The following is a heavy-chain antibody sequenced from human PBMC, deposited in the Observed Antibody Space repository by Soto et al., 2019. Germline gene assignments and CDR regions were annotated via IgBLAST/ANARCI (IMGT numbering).Heavy chain of an antibody. Sequence: VASVKVSCKASGFTFITYDFSWVRQAAGQGLEWMGWMNPNNGNAGFAQKFRGRINMTRNTSISTAYLELSSLRSDDSAVYFCARRKERSGPYYLDLWGQGPQVTVSS. CDR2: MNPNNGNA. J-gene: IGHJ4*02. V-gene: IGHV1-8*01. CDR1: GFTFITYD. D-gene: IGHD6-25*01. CDR3: ARRKERSGPYYLDL.